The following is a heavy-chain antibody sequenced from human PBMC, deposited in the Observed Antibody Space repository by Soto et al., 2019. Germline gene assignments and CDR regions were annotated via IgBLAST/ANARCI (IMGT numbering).Heavy chain of an antibody. Sequence: SATLSLTCPVSGGSISTYYWSWIRPPPGKGLEWIGYIHSSGSSNSNPSLKSRVTISVDTSKNQFSLKLSSVTPADTAVYYCARDSKRGYSGYDKLDYWGQGTPVTVSS. J-gene: IGHJ4*02. V-gene: IGHV4-59*01. CDR3: ARDSKRGYSGYDKLDY. CDR2: IHSSGSS. CDR1: GGSISTYY. D-gene: IGHD5-12*01.